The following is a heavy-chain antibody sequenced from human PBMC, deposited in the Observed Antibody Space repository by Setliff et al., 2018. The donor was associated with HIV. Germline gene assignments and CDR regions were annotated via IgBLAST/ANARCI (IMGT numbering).Heavy chain of an antibody. CDR3: AKDQGCSRTSRYGNYYYGMDV. V-gene: IGHV4-61*02. CDR2: IYSSGST. CDR1: GGSISSGSYY. D-gene: IGHD2-2*01. Sequence: PSETLSLTCTVSGGSISSGSYYWSWIRQPAGKGLEWIGRIYSSGSTNYNPSLKSRVTISVDTSKNQFSLKLSSVTAADTAVYYCAKDQGCSRTSRYGNYYYGMDVWGQGTTVTVSS. J-gene: IGHJ6*02.